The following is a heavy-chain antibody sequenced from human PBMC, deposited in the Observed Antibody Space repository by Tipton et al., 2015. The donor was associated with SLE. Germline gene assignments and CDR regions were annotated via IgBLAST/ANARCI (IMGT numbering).Heavy chain of an antibody. D-gene: IGHD2-15*01. CDR2: MNPNSGNT. CDR1: GYTFTSYD. CDR3: ARGKEDCSGGSCYSDY. V-gene: IGHV1-8*01. Sequence: QSGAEVKKPGASVKVSCKASGYTFTSYDINWVRQATGQGLEWMGWMNPNSGNTGYAQKFQGRVTMTRNTSISTAYMELSSLRSEDTAVYYCARGKEDCSGGSCYSDYWGQGTLVTVSS. J-gene: IGHJ4*02.